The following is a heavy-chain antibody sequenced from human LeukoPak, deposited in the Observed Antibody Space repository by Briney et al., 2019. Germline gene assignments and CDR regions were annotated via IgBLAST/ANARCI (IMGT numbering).Heavy chain of an antibody. CDR1: GYTFTSYY. D-gene: IGHD2/OR15-2a*01. J-gene: IGHJ4*02. CDR2: INPSGGST. CDR3: ARGTTAGRVREIVHSNFDY. V-gene: IGHV1-46*01. Sequence: GASVKVSCKASGYTFTSYYMHWVRQAPGQGLEWMGIINPSGGSTSYAQKFQGRVTMTRDTSTSTVYMELSSLRSEDTAVYYCARGTTAGRVREIVHSNFDYWGQGTLVTVSS.